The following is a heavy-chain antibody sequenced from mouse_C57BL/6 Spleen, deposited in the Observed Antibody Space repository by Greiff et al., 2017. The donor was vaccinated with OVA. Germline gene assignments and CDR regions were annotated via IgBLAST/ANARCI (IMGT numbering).Heavy chain of an antibody. V-gene: IGHV1-53*01. CDR3: ARDGYGSSHWYFDV. J-gene: IGHJ1*03. CDR1: GYTFTSYW. CDR2: INPSNGGT. D-gene: IGHD1-1*01. Sequence: QVQLQQPGTELVKPGASVKLSCKASGYTFTSYWMHWVKQRPGQGLEWIGNINPSNGGTNYNEKFKSKATLTVDKSSSTAYMQLSSLTSEDSAVYYCARDGYGSSHWYFDVWGTGTTVTVSS.